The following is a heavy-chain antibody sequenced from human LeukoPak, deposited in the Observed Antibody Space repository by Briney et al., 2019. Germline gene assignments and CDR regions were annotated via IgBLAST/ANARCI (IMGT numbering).Heavy chain of an antibody. Sequence: SETLSLTCTVSGGSISSYYWTWIRQPPGKGLEWIGYIYYSGSTNYNPSLKSRVTISVDTSKRQFSLNLTSVTAADTAVYYCAREDDVLADNAFDIWGXGTMVTVSS. J-gene: IGHJ3*02. CDR2: IYYSGST. CDR3: AREDDVLADNAFDI. V-gene: IGHV4-59*01. CDR1: GGSISSYY. D-gene: IGHD3-9*01.